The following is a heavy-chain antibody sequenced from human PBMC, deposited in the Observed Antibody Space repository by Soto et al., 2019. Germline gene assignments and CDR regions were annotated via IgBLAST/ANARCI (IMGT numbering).Heavy chain of an antibody. CDR2: ISGSGGST. CDR1: GFTFSSYA. V-gene: IGHV3-23*01. Sequence: GGSLRLSCAASGFTFSSYAMIWVRQAPGKGLEWVSAISGSGGSTYYADSVKGRFTISRDNSKNTLYLQMNSLRASDTAVYFCVSQRTTVPTQAYFDYWGPGALVTVSS. D-gene: IGHD4-17*01. J-gene: IGHJ4*02. CDR3: VSQRTTVPTQAYFDY.